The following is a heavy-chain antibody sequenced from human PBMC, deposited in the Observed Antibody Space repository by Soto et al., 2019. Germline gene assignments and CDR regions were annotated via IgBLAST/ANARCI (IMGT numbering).Heavy chain of an antibody. Sequence: SETLSLTCNVSGGSIYTYYWNWIRQSPGKGLEWIGYISHGGSTNYNPSLKSRVTISVDTSKNQVSLKLSSVTAADTAVYYCARGIPSLPASYFDYWGQGTLVTVSS. D-gene: IGHD6-25*01. CDR2: ISHGGST. CDR1: GGSIYTYY. V-gene: IGHV4-59*12. J-gene: IGHJ4*02. CDR3: ARGIPSLPASYFDY.